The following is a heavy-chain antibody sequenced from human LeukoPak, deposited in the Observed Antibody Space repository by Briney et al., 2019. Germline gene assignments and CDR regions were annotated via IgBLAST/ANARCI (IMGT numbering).Heavy chain of an antibody. CDR1: GFTFSSYW. Sequence: GGSLRLSCAASGFTFSSYWMSWVRQAPGKGLEWVANIKQDGSEKYYVDSVKGRFTISRDNSKNTLYLQMNSLRAEDTAVYYCARKAGSGHSYGPRANYFDYWGQGTLVTVSS. D-gene: IGHD5-18*01. J-gene: IGHJ4*02. CDR2: IKQDGSEK. V-gene: IGHV3-7*01. CDR3: ARKAGSGHSYGPRANYFDY.